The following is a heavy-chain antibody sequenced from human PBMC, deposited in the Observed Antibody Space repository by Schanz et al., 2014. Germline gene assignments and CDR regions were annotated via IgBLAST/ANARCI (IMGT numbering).Heavy chain of an antibody. V-gene: IGHV3-30*18. D-gene: IGHD6-13*01. CDR2: ISFDGRNT. Sequence: QVHLVESGGGVVQPGGSLRLSCAASGITLSGYGLHWVRQAPGKGLEWVGFISFDGRNTGYAHSVKGRFTISRDNSKNTVNLQMNSLRAEDTAVYYCAKEKEEVAADGSFFDYWGQGTLVTVSS. CDR1: GITLSGYG. J-gene: IGHJ4*02. CDR3: AKEKEEVAADGSFFDY.